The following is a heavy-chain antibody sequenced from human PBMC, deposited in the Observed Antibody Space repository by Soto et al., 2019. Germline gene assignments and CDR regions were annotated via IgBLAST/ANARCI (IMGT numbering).Heavy chain of an antibody. CDR3: ASCPIVVVPAASYYYYMDV. J-gene: IGHJ6*03. V-gene: IGHV1-69*02. CDR1: GGTFSSYT. CDR2: IIPILGIA. D-gene: IGHD2-2*01. Sequence: QVQLVQSGAEVKKPGSSVKVSCKASGGTFSSYTISWVRQAPGQGLEWMRRIIPILGIANYAQKFQGRVTITADKSTSTAYMELSSLRSEDTAVYYCASCPIVVVPAASYYYYMDVWGKGTTVTVSS.